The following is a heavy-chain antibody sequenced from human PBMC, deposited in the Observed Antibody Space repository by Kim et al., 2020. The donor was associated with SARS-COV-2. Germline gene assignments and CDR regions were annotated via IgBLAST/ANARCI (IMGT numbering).Heavy chain of an antibody. CDR3: ARDPPGANENGMDV. CDR2: ISAYNGNT. V-gene: IGHV1-18*04. D-gene: IGHD2-8*01. CDR1: GYTFTSYG. J-gene: IGHJ6*02. Sequence: ASVKVSCKASGYTFTSYGISWVRQAPGQGLEWMGWISAYNGNTNYAQKLQGRVTMTTDTSTSTAYMELSSLRSDDTAVYYCARDPPGANENGMDVWGQGTTVTVSS.